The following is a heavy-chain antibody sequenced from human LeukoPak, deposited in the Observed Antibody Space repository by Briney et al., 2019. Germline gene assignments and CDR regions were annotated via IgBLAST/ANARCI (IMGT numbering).Heavy chain of an antibody. CDR1: GDTFSGFY. V-gene: IGHV1-2*02. D-gene: IGHD1-14*01. CDR3: ARDSAGREPPFDS. J-gene: IGHJ4*02. CDR2: SDPYSGGT. Sequence: ASVEVSCKAPGDTFSGFYMHWVRQAPGQGLEWMGWSDPYSGGTSYPQKFQGRVSMTRDTSISTVYMELSRLTSADTAVYYCARDSAGREPPFDSCGQGTLVSVSS.